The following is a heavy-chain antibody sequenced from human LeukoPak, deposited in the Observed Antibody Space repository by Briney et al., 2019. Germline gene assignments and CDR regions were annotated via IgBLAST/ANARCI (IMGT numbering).Heavy chain of an antibody. CDR2: MNPSSGNT. CDR1: GYTFTSYD. D-gene: IGHD4-11*01. CDR3: ARGTVTAYYMDV. J-gene: IGHJ6*03. Sequence: ASVKVSCKASGYTFTSYDINWVRQATGQGLEWMGWMNPSSGNTGYAQKFQGRVTMTRNTSISTAYMELSSLRSEDTAMYYCARGTVTAYYMDVWGKGTTVTVSS. V-gene: IGHV1-8*01.